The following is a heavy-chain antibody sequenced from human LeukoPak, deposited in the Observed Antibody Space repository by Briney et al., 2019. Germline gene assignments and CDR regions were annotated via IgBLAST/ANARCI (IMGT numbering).Heavy chain of an antibody. D-gene: IGHD2-15*01. Sequence: TGGSLRLSCAASNFAFSSYSMHWVRQAPGKGLEWVSVIYSGGSTYYADSVKGRFTISRDTSRNTLYLQMNSLRVEDTAVYYCARDVLDSGGYLNPSQYWGQGTLVTVSS. J-gene: IGHJ4*02. CDR3: ARDVLDSGGYLNPSQY. V-gene: IGHV3-53*01. CDR2: IYSGGST. CDR1: NFAFSSYS.